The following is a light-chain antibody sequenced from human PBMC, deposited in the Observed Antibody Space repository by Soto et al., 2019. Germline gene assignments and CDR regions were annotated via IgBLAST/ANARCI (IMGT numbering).Light chain of an antibody. CDR2: GAS. CDR1: QSVSSN. Sequence: EIVLTQSPGTLSLSAGERATLSCRASQSVSSNLAWYQQKPGQAPRLLIYGASTRATGIPARFSGSGSGTQFTLTISTLEPEDFALYYCQQYGSSPPLTFGGGTKVDIK. J-gene: IGKJ4*01. V-gene: IGKV3-20*01. CDR3: QQYGSSPPLT.